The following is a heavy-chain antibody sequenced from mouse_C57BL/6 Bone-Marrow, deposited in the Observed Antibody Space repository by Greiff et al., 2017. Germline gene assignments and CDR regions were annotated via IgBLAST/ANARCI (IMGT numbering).Heavy chain of an antibody. CDR3: ARERDYDWFAY. V-gene: IGHV1-66*01. CDR1: GYSFTSYY. J-gene: IGHJ3*01. D-gene: IGHD2-4*01. CDR2: IYPGSGNT. Sequence: QVQLKQSGPELVKPGASVKISCKASGYSFTSYYIHWVKQRPGQGLEWIGWIYPGSGNTKYNEKFKGKATLTADTSSSTAYMQLSSLTSEDSAVYYCARERDYDWFAYWGQGTLVTASA.